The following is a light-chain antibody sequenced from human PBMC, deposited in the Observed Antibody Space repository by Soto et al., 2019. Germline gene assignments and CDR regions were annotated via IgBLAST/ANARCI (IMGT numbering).Light chain of an antibody. CDR1: QSVNGF. CDR2: RIF. J-gene: IGKJ1*01. CDR3: LQHYAWPWT. V-gene: IGKV3-15*01. Sequence: EMVMTQSPGTLSVFPGESVTLSCRASQSVNGFLDWFQHKPGQAPRLVLKRIFIRAIGVPARFSGSGSETEFTLTINGLQSEDSGVYYCLQHYAWPWTFGQGTKV.